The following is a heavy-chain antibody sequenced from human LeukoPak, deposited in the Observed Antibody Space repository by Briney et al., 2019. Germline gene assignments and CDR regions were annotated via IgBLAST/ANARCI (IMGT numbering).Heavy chain of an antibody. D-gene: IGHD2-2*01. CDR1: GGSFSGYY. V-gene: IGHV4-34*01. Sequence: SETLSLTCAVYGGSFSGYYWSWIRQPPGKGLEWIGEINHSGSTNYNPSLKSRVTISVDTSKNQFSLKLSSVTAADTAVYYCARSRGYCSSTSCRNFDYWGQGTLVTVSS. CDR3: ARSRGYCSSTSCRNFDY. CDR2: INHSGST. J-gene: IGHJ4*02.